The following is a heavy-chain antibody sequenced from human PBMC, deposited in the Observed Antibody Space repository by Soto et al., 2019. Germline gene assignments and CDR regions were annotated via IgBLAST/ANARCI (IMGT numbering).Heavy chain of an antibody. CDR1: GGSISSSSYY. CDR2: IYYSGST. CDR3: ARKDYYDNSPHSGCFDP. D-gene: IGHD3-22*01. V-gene: IGHV4-39*01. J-gene: IGHJ5*02. Sequence: SETLSLTCTVSGGSISSSSYYWGWIRQPPGKGLEWIGSIYYSGSTYYNPSLKSRVTISVDTSKNQFSLKLSSVTAADTAVYYCARKDYYDNSPHSGCFDPWGQGTLVTVSS.